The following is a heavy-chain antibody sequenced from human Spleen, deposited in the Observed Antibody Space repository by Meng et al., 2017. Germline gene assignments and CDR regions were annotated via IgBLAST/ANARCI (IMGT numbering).Heavy chain of an antibody. CDR1: GFTFSSYA. CDR2: IGGSEGST. V-gene: IGHV3-23*01. CDR3: ARDWKGISETYDY. Sequence: GGSLRLSCAASGFTFSSYAMSWVRQAPGKGLEWVSAIGGSEGSTYYADSVKGRFTISRDNSKNTQYLQVNSLRADDTAVYYCARDWKGISETYDYWGQGTLVTVSS. D-gene: IGHD2-15*01. J-gene: IGHJ4*02.